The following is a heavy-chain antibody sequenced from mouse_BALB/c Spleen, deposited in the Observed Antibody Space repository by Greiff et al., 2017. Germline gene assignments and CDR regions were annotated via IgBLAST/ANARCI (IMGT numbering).Heavy chain of an antibody. V-gene: IGHV5-12-1*01. CDR1: GFAFSSYD. D-gene: IGHD1-1*01. CDR3: ARQDYGYWYFDV. CDR2: ISSGGGST. Sequence: EVQGVESGGGLVKPGGSLKLSCAASGFAFSSYDMSWVRQTPEKRLEWVAYISSGGGSTYYPDTVKGRFTISRDNAKNTLYLQMSSLKSEDTAMYYCARQDYGYWYFDVWGAGTTVTVSS. J-gene: IGHJ1*01.